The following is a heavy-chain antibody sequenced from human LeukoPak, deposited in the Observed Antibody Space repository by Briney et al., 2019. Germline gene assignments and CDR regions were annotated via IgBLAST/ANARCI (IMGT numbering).Heavy chain of an antibody. CDR3: ARGRKVGATWLFDY. V-gene: IGHV1-8*01. CDR2: MNPNSGNT. CDR1: GYTFTSYD. J-gene: IGHJ4*02. Sequence: GASVKVSCKASGYTFTSYDINWVRQATGQGLEWMGWMNPNSGNTGYAQKFQGRVTMTRNTSISTAYMELSSPRSEDTAVYYCARGRKVGATWLFDYWGQGTLVTVSS. D-gene: IGHD1-26*01.